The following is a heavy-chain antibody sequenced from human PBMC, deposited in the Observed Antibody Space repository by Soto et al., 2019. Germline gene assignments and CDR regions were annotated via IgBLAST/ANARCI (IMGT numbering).Heavy chain of an antibody. Sequence: GTPVKARWEACGEAITSCCSRWVRQDTGQGLEWMGWFSAYNGNTNYAQKLQGRVTMTTDTSTSTAYMELRSLRSDDTAVYYCARDKTMVRGVIIRDYYYYYGMDVWGQGTTVTVSS. D-gene: IGHD3-10*01. CDR2: FSAYNGNT. CDR3: ARDKTMVRGVIIRDYYYYYGMDV. J-gene: IGHJ6*02. V-gene: IGHV1-18*01. CDR1: GEAITSCC.